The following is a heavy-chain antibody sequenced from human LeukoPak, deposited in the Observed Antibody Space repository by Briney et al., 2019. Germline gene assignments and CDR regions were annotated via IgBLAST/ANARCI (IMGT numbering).Heavy chain of an antibody. Sequence: SETLSLTCAVSGNSISSSYYWGWIRQPPGKGLEWIGSIYHSGSTYYNPSLKSRVTISVDTSKNQFSLKLSSVTAADTAVYYCARGRDIVVVPDYWGQGTLVTVSS. V-gene: IGHV4-38-2*01. J-gene: IGHJ4*02. CDR1: GNSISSSYY. CDR3: ARGRDIVVVPDY. CDR2: IYHSGST. D-gene: IGHD2-2*01.